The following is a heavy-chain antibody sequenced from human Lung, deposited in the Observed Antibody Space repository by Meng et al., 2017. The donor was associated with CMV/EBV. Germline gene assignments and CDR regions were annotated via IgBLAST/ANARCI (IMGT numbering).Heavy chain of an antibody. D-gene: IGHD3-3*01. V-gene: IGHV1-2*02. CDR2: INPNSGGT. Sequence: ASVXVSXXASGYTFTGYYMHWVRQAPGQGLEWMGWINPNSGGTNYAQKFQGRVTMTRDTSISTAYMELSRLRSDDTAVYYCAGGLYDFWSGYYYYGMDVWGQGXTVTVSS. CDR1: GYTFTGYY. J-gene: IGHJ6*02. CDR3: AGGLYDFWSGYYYYGMDV.